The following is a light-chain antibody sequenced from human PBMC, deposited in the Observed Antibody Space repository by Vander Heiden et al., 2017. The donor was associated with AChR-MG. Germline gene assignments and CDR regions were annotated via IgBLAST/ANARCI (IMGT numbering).Light chain of an antibody. CDR3: ATWDDSLSALV. CDR1: TSNVGINT. J-gene: IGLJ3*02. CDR2: SNK. V-gene: IGLV1-44*01. Sequence: QSVLPQPPSASGTPGQRVTISCSGSTSNVGINTVNWYLQLPGTAPKLLIYSNKQRPSGVPDRFSGSRSGTSASLAISRLQAGDEADYYCATWDDSLSALVFGGGTKLTVV.